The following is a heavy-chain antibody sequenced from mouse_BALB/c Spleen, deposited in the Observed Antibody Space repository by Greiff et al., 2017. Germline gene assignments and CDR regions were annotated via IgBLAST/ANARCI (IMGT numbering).Heavy chain of an antibody. CDR2: INPYNDGT. V-gene: IGHV1-14*01. J-gene: IGHJ3*01. D-gene: IGHD1-1*01. CDR1: GYTFTSYV. Sequence: VQLKQSGPELVKPGASVKMSCKASGYTFTSYVMHWVKQKPGQGLEWIGYINPYNDGTKYNEKFKGKATLTSDKSSSTAYMELSSLTSEDSAVYYCARERGTTEFAYWGQGTLVTVSA. CDR3: ARERGTTEFAY.